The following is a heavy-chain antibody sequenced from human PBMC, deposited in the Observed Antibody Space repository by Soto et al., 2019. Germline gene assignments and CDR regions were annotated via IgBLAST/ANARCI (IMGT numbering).Heavy chain of an antibody. CDR2: ISSSSSYI. J-gene: IGHJ4*02. CDR3: ARGLYYYGSGSYYYFDY. V-gene: IGHV3-21*01. Sequence: GGSLRLSLATSVFTFSNYSMNLVRQAPGKGLEWVSSISSSSSYIYYADSVKGRFTISRDNAKNSLYLQMNSLRAEDTAVYYCARGLYYYGSGSYYYFDYWGQGTLVTVSS. D-gene: IGHD3-10*01. CDR1: VFTFSNYS.